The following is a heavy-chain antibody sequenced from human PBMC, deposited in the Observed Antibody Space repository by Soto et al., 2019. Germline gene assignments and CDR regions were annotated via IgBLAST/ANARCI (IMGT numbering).Heavy chain of an antibody. D-gene: IGHD3-10*01. Sequence: ASVKVSCKASGYTFTSYGISWVRQAPGQGLEWMGWISAYNGNTNYAQKLQGRVTMTTDTSTSTACMELRSLRSDDTAVYYCARPGGVWFGESPPNTYYYYGMDVWGQGTTVTVSS. CDR3: ARPGGVWFGESPPNTYYYYGMDV. CDR1: GYTFTSYG. V-gene: IGHV1-18*01. J-gene: IGHJ6*02. CDR2: ISAYNGNT.